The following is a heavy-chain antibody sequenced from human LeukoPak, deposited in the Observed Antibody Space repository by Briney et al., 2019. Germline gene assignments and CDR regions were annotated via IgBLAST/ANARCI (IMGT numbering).Heavy chain of an antibody. CDR2: IYYGGSS. D-gene: IGHD6-6*01. CDR1: GGSITSTY. J-gene: IGHJ4*02. V-gene: IGHV4-59*08. Sequence: SETLSLTCTVSGGSITSTYWSWIRQPPGKGLEWIGHIYYGGSSKSNPSLKSRVTMSVDTSRTQFSLKLNSVTAADTAVYYCARRPDGTSHFDSWGQGTLVTVYS. CDR3: ARRPDGTSHFDS.